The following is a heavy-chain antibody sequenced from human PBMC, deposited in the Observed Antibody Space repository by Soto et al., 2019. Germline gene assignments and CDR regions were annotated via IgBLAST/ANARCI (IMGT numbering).Heavy chain of an antibody. CDR1: GYTLTGYY. Sequence: GASVKVSCKASGYTLTGYYMHWVRQAPGQGLEWMGWINPNSGGTNYAQKFQGWVTMTRDTSISTAYMELSRLRSDDTAVYYCARARGYSYAPGRWDGMDVWGQGTTVTVS. J-gene: IGHJ6*02. CDR3: ARARGYSYAPGRWDGMDV. CDR2: INPNSGGT. V-gene: IGHV1-2*04. D-gene: IGHD5-18*01.